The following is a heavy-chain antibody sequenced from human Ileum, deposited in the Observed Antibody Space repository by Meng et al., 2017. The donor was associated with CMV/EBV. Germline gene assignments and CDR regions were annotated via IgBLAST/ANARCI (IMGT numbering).Heavy chain of an antibody. V-gene: IGHV1-2*02. CDR2: FDPRSGDT. CDR1: GYTFTAYY. CDR3: ATDTIRITAGDY. Sequence: ASVKVSCKASGYTFTAYYMHWVRQAPGHGLDWMGGFDPRSGDTYYEEKFQGRVTMTRDTSINTAYMELSSLRSDDTATYYCATDTIRITAGDYWGQGTLVTVSS. D-gene: IGHD3-16*01. J-gene: IGHJ4*02.